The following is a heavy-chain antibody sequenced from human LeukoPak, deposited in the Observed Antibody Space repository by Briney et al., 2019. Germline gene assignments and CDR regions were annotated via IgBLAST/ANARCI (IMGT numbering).Heavy chain of an antibody. V-gene: IGHV3-23*01. J-gene: IGHJ4*02. CDR1: GFTFSSYA. D-gene: IGHD5-24*01. CDR2: ISSSGGGT. Sequence: PGGSLRLSCAASGFTFSSYAMSWVRQAPGKGLEWVSGISSSGGGTYYAESVKGRFTISRDNSKNTLYLQMNRLNTADTAVYSRAKDRWDVYSSYYCDYWGQGTLVTVSS. CDR3: AKDRWDVYSSYYCDY.